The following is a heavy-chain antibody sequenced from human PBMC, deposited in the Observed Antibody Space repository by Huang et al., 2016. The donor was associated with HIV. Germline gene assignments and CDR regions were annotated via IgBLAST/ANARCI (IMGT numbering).Heavy chain of an antibody. J-gene: IGHJ4*02. CDR1: GFTFSDYA. CDR2: SKGSGGAT. V-gene: IGHV3-23*01. Sequence: EVRLLESGGGLVQPGGSLRLSCAASGFTFSDYAMSWVRQAPGKGREGVSESKGSGGATYNVDSVKGRFTISRSNSNNTLYLQMTNLRGEDSAIYFCAKKLERGGSGSYSGIDYWGQGTLVTVSS. CDR3: AKKLERGGSGSYSGIDY. D-gene: IGHD3-10*01.